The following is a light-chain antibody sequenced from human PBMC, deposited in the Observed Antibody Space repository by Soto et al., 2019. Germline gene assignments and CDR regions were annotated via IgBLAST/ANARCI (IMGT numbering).Light chain of an antibody. CDR1: QSVDSH. CDR2: GAS. J-gene: IGKJ5*01. CDR3: QQRSDWPIT. V-gene: IGKV3-11*01. Sequence: EIVLTQSPASLSLSPWERATLSCRASQSVDSHLVWYQQKPGQAPRLLIFGASNRATGIPGRFSGSGSGTDFTLAINRLEPDDFAVYYCQQRSDWPITFGQGTRLEN.